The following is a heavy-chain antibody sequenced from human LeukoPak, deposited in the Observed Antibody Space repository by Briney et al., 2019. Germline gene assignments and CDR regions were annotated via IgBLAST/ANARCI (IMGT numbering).Heavy chain of an antibody. CDR1: GGTFSSYA. J-gene: IGHJ4*02. CDR2: IIPIFGTA. V-gene: IGHV1-69*06. Sequence: SVKVSCKASGGTFSSYAISWVRQAPGQGLEWMGGIIPIFGTANYAQKFQGRVTITADKSTSTAYMELSSLRSEDTAVYYCATEQSDGAVVPFDYWGQGTLVTVSS. D-gene: IGHD2-2*01. CDR3: ATEQSDGAVVPFDY.